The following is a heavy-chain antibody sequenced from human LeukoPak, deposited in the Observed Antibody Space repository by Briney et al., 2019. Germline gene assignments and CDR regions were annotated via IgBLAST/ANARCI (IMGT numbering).Heavy chain of an antibody. CDR1: GFTFSRQS. Sequence: PGGSLRLSCAASGFTFSRQSINWVRQAPGKGLEWVSYISSSGSTTHYADSVKGRFTISRDNAKNSMYLQMNSLRGEDTAVYYCARDYYGRFGYWGQGTLVTVSS. V-gene: IGHV3-48*01. CDR3: ARDYYGRFGY. J-gene: IGHJ4*02. D-gene: IGHD3-10*01. CDR2: ISSSGSTT.